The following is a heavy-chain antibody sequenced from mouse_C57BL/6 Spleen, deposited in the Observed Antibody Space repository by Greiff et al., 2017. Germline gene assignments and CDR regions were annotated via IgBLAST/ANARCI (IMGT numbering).Heavy chain of an antibody. D-gene: IGHD2-1*01. J-gene: IGHJ4*01. CDR1: GYAFSSYW. Sequence: QVQLQQSGAELVKPGASVKISCKASGYAFSSYWMNWVKQRPGKGLEWIGQIYPGDGDTNYNGKFKGKATLTADKSSSTAYMQLSSLTSEDSAVYFCAIIYYGNLYYAMDYWGQGTSVTVSS. CDR2: IYPGDGDT. V-gene: IGHV1-80*01. CDR3: AIIYYGNLYYAMDY.